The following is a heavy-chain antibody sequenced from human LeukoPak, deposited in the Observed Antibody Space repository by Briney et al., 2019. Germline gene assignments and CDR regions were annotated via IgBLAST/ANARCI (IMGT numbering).Heavy chain of an antibody. CDR1: GFTFSTYS. CDR3: AELGITMIGGV. V-gene: IGHV3-21*01. Sequence: GGSLRLSCAASGFTFSTYSMNWVRQAPGKGLEWVSSISSSSSYMYYADSVKGRFTISRDNAKNSLYLQMNSLRAEDTAVYYCAELGITMIGGVWGKGTTVTISS. D-gene: IGHD3-10*02. J-gene: IGHJ6*04. CDR2: ISSSSSYM.